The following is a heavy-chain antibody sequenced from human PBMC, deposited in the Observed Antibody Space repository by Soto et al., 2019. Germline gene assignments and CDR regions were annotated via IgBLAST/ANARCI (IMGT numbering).Heavy chain of an antibody. CDR3: ARDEEKYRSSEGTSGYRAYYYYGMDV. D-gene: IGHD3-22*01. CDR1: GCTFSSYA. Sequence: GASVKVSSKASGCTFSSYAISWVRQAPGQGLEWMGGIIPIFGTANYAQKFQGRVTITADESTSTAYMELSSLRSEYTAAYYCARDEEKYRSSEGTSGYRAYYYYGMDVWAQGAPPTVSS. V-gene: IGHV1-69*13. J-gene: IGHJ6*02. CDR2: IIPIFGTA.